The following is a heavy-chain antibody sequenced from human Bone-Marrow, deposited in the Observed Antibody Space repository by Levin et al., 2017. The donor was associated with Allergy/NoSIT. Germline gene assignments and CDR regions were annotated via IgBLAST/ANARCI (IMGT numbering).Heavy chain of an antibody. D-gene: IGHD6-19*01. CDR2: ISGPSDNT. V-gene: IGHV3-23*01. CDR1: GFTFTNYA. CDR3: AKYVGGWPRTSFDY. J-gene: IGHJ4*02. Sequence: GESLKISCAASGFTFTNYAMSWVRQAPGQGLEWVSTISGPSDNTYYADSVKGRFTISRDNSKDTLYLQMNNLRAEDTAVYYCAKYVGGWPRTSFDYWGQGTLVTVSS.